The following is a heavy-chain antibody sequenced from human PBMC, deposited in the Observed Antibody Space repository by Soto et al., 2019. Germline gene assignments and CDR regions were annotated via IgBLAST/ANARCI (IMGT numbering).Heavy chain of an antibody. CDR1: GGSFNGYY. V-gene: IGHV4-34*01. J-gene: IGHJ5*02. CDR2: INHSGSA. Sequence: SETLSLTCAVYGGSFNGYYWSWIRQPPGKWLEWIGEINHSGSANYNPTFKSRVSISVDTSKNQLSLQLSSVTAADTAVYYCATGSWEYNWFDPWGQGTLVNVSS. D-gene: IGHD3-10*01. CDR3: ATGSWEYNWFDP.